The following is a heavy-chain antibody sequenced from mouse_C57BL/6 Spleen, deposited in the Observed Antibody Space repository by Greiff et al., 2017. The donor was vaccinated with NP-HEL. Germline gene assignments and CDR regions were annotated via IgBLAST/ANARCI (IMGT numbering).Heavy chain of an antibody. V-gene: IGHV1-52*01. CDR2: IDPSDSET. Sequence: QVQLQQSGAELVRPGSSVKLSCKASGYTFTSYWMHWVKQRPIQGLEWIGNIDPSDSETHYNQKFKDKATLTVDKSSSTAYMQLSSLTSEVSAVYYCARKAQVPYAMDYWGQGTSVTVSS. CDR1: GYTFTSYW. CDR3: ARKAQVPYAMDY. J-gene: IGHJ4*01. D-gene: IGHD3-2*02.